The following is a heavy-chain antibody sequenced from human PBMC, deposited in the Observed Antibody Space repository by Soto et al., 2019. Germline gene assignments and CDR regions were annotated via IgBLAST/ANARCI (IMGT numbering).Heavy chain of an antibody. Sequence: EVQLLESGGGLVQPGGSLRLSCAASGFTFSSYAMRWVRQAPVKGLEWVSAISGSGGSTYYADSVKGRFTISRANSKNTLYLQMNSLRAEDTAVYYCARRGSGSYYDHWGQGTLVTVSS. CDR2: ISGSGGST. V-gene: IGHV3-23*01. CDR3: ARRGSGSYYDH. J-gene: IGHJ4*02. D-gene: IGHD1-26*01. CDR1: GFTFSSYA.